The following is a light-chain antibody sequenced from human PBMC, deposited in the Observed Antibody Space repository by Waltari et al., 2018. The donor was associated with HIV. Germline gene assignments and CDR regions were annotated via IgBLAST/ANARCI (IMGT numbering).Light chain of an antibody. CDR3: QQYYGNPYT. CDR2: WAS. V-gene: IGKV4-1*01. CDR1: QSVLYSSNNKNY. J-gene: IGKJ2*01. Sequence: DIVMTQSPDSLAVSLGERATINCKSSQSVLYSSNNKNYLAWYQQKPGQPPKLLIYWASTRESGVPDRFSGSGSGTDFTLTITSLQAEDVAVYHCQQYYGNPYTFGQGTKLEI.